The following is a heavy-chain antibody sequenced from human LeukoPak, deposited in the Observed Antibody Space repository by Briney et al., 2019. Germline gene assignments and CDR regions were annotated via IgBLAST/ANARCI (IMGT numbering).Heavy chain of an antibody. D-gene: IGHD3-22*01. CDR1: GGSFSSYY. V-gene: IGHV4-39*02. Sequence: SETLSLTCAVYGGSFSSYYWGWIRQPPGKGLEWIGSIYYSGSTYYNPSLKSRVTISVDTSKNQFSLKLSSVTAADTAVYYCARDSQDSSGYSDDAFDIWGQGTMVTVSS. CDR3: ARDSQDSSGYSDDAFDI. J-gene: IGHJ3*02. CDR2: IYYSGST.